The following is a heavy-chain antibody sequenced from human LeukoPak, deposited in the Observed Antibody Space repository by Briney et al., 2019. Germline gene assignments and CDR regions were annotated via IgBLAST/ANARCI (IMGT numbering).Heavy chain of an antibody. CDR2: ISGSGHDI. Sequence: GSLRLSCAASGFTFSDSYMTWVRQAPGKGVEWVAYISGSGHDINYSDSVKGRFTISRDNAKNSLYLQLSSLRVEDTAVYYCTRDPRHFDSCGQGTLVTVSS. J-gene: IGHJ5*01. CDR3: TRDPRHFDS. CDR1: GFTFSDSY. V-gene: IGHV3-11*04. D-gene: IGHD6-6*01.